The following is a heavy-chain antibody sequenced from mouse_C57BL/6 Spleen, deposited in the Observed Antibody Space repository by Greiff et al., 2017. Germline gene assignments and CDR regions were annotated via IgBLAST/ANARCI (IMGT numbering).Heavy chain of an antibody. CDR2: IYPGDGDT. D-gene: IGHD1-1*01. Sequence: QVQLKQSGPELVKPGASVKISCKASGYAFSSSWMNWVKQRPGKGLEWIGRIYPGDGDTNYNGKFKGKATLTADKSSSTAYMQLSSLTSEDSAVYFCARNPSSSLFGYWGQGTTLTVSS. V-gene: IGHV1-82*01. CDR1: GYAFSSSW. J-gene: IGHJ2*01. CDR3: ARNPSSSLFGY.